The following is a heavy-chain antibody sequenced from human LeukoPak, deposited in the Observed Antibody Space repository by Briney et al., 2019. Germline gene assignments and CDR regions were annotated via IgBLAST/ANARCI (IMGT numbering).Heavy chain of an antibody. CDR2: IYSGGST. CDR1: GFTVSSNH. V-gene: IGHV3-53*01. CDR3: ARGGPYYYDSSGYYSPFDY. J-gene: IGHJ4*02. D-gene: IGHD3-22*01. Sequence: GGSLRLSCAASGFTVSSNHMTWVRQAPGKGLEWVSVIYSGGSTYYADSVKGRFTISRDNSKNTLYLQMNSLRAEDTAVYYCARGGPYYYDSSGYYSPFDYWGQGTLVTVSS.